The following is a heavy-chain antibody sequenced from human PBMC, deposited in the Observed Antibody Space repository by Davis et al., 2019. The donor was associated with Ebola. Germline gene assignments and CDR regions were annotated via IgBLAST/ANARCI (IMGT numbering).Heavy chain of an antibody. CDR3: ARGPHYYDSSGYYYGPNFDY. CDR2: IYTSGST. Sequence: PSETLSLTCTVSGGSISSYYWSWIRQPAGKGLEWIGRIYTSGSTNYNPSLKSRVTISVDTSKNQFSLKLSSVTAADTAVYYCARGPHYYDSSGYYYGPNFDYWGQGTLVTVSS. CDR1: GGSISSYY. D-gene: IGHD3-22*01. V-gene: IGHV4-4*07. J-gene: IGHJ4*02.